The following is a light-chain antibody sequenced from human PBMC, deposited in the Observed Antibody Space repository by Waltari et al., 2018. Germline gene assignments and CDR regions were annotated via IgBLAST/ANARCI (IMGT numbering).Light chain of an antibody. CDR1: SSDVGAYNY. CDR2: EVT. Sequence: QSALTQPPSASGSPGQSVTISCTGTSSDVGAYNYVSWYQQYPDKAPKLMIYEVTKRPTGVPDRFSGSTSGNTASLTVSGLQAEDEADYDCISYASNNKYVLGAGTKVTVL. CDR3: ISYASNNKYV. V-gene: IGLV2-8*01. J-gene: IGLJ1*01.